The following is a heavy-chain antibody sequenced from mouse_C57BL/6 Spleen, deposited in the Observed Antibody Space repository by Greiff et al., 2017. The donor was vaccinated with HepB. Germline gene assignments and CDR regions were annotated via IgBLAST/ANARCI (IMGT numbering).Heavy chain of an antibody. J-gene: IGHJ1*03. D-gene: IGHD4-1*01. V-gene: IGHV5-4*01. CDR2: ISDGGSYT. CDR1: GFTFSSYA. CDR3: ASNWRRYWYFDV. Sequence: EVQVVESGGGLVKPGGSLKLSCAASGFTFSSYAMSWVRQTPEKRLEWVATISDGGSYTYYPDNVKGRFTISRDNAKNNLYLQMSHLKSEDTAMYYCASNWRRYWYFDVWGTGTTVTVSS.